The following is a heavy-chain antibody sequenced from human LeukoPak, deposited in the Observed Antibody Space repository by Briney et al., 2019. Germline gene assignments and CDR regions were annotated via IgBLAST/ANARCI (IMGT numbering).Heavy chain of an antibody. CDR1: GXTFSNAW. CDR3: TTDSEYYYDSSGYYYPNY. J-gene: IGHJ4*02. D-gene: IGHD3-22*01. Sequence: NPGGSLRLSCAASGXTFSNAWMGWVRQAPGKGLEWVGRIKSKTDGGTTDYAAPVKGRFTISRDDSKNTLYLQMNSLKTEDTAVYYCTTDSEYYYDSSGYYYPNYWGQGTLVTVSS. V-gene: IGHV3-15*01. CDR2: IKSKTDGGTT.